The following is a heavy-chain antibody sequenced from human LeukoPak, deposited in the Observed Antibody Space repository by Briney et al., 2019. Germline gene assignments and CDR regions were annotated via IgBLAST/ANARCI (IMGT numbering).Heavy chain of an antibody. D-gene: IGHD2/OR15-2a*01. Sequence: MSSGTLSLTCAVSGGSISSSNWWSWVRQPPGKGLEWIGEIYHSGGTNYNPSLKSRVTISVDKSKNHLSPKLTSVTAADTAVYFCVGNGYYALDYWGQGALVTVAS. V-gene: IGHV4-4*02. J-gene: IGHJ4*02. CDR2: IYHSGGT. CDR1: GGSISSSNW. CDR3: VGNGYYALDY.